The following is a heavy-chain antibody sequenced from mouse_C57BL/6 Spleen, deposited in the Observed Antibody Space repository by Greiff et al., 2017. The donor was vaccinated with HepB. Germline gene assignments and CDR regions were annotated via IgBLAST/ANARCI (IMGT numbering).Heavy chain of an antibody. J-gene: IGHJ3*01. Sequence: VHVKQSVAELVRPGASVKLSCTASGFNIKNTYMHWVKQRPEQGLEWIGRIDPANGNTKYAPKFPGEATITADTSTNTAYLQLSSLTSEDTAIYCVAYGAWFAYWGQGTLVTVSA. V-gene: IGHV14-3*01. D-gene: IGHD1-2*01. CDR2: IDPANGNT. CDR3: AYGAWFAY. CDR1: GFNIKNTY.